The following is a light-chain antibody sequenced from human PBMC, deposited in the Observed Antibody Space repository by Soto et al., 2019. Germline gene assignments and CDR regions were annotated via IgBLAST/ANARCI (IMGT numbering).Light chain of an antibody. Sequence: QSVLTQPASVSGSPXQSXTXXCTGTXSGVDSYNLVSWYQQYPGKAPKVMIYEVSKRPSGVSNRFSASKSGNTASLTISGLQAEDEADYYCCSYAGSNTFVFGTGTKLTVL. CDR1: XSGVDSYNL. CDR2: EVS. CDR3: CSYAGSNTFV. V-gene: IGLV2-23*02. J-gene: IGLJ1*01.